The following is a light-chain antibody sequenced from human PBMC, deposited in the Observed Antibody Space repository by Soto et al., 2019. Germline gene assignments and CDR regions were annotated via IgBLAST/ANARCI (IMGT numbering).Light chain of an antibody. CDR2: GAS. J-gene: IGKJ2*01. CDR3: QQYSIWPYT. V-gene: IGKV3-15*01. CDR1: QSVSSN. Sequence: EIVMTQSPATLSVSPGERATLSCRASQSVSSNLAWYQQKLGQAPSLLIYGASTRATGIPARFSGSGSKTVFTLTISSLQSEDFAVYYCQQYSIWPYTFGQGTKLEIK.